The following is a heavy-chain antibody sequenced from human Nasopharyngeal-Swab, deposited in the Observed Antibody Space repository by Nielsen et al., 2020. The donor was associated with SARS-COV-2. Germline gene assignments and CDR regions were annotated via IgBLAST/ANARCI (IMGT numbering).Heavy chain of an antibody. CDR3: ARHVRGNSGIWFDP. CDR2: IYHSGST. Sequence: SETLSLTCAVSGGSISSSNWWCWVRQPPGKGLEWIGEIYHSGSTYYNLSLKSRVTISVDTSKNQFSLKLSSVTAADTAVYYCARHVRGNSGIWFDPWGQGTLVTVSS. V-gene: IGHV4-4*02. D-gene: IGHD1-26*01. CDR1: GGSISSSNW. J-gene: IGHJ5*02.